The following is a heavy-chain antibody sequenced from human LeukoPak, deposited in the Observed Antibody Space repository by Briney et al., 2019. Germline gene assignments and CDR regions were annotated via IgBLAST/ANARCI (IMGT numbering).Heavy chain of an antibody. Sequence: QAGGSLRLSCAPSGFTFTNNYMSWVRQSPGKGLEWVSGISGSGDNTYYADSVKGRFTISRDNSKNTLYLQMNSLRAEDTAVYYCAKHYSRKFDPWGQGTLATVSS. J-gene: IGHJ5*02. CDR3: AKHYSRKFDP. CDR2: ISGSGDNT. CDR1: GFTFTNNY. D-gene: IGHD4-11*01. V-gene: IGHV3-23*01.